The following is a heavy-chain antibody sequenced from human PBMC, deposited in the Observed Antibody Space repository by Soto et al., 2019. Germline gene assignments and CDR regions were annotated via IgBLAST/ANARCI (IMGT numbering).Heavy chain of an antibody. D-gene: IGHD3-10*01. J-gene: IGHJ4*02. V-gene: IGHV3-72*01. CDR3: ASIRGVMGY. CDR1: GITLSDHF. Sequence: EVQLVESGGGLVQPGGSLRLSCAASGITLSDHFIDWVLQAPGKGMDWVGRTKAKVYSYTTEYAACGKGRFTISRDDSENSVYLQMNSLKSEDTAVYYCASIRGVMGYWGQGTLVTVSS. CDR2: TKAKVYSYTT.